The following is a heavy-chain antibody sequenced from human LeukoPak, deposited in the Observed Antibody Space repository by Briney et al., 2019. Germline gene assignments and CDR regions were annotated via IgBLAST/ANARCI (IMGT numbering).Heavy chain of an antibody. D-gene: IGHD4-23*01. J-gene: IGHJ6*02. CDR3: AREESTVVIDYYYGMDV. V-gene: IGHV3-33*01. CDR1: GFTFSSYG. CDR2: IWYDGSNK. Sequence: GGSLRLSCAASGFTFSSYGMHWVRQAPGKGLEWVAVIWYDGSNKYYADSVKGRFTISRDNSKNTLYLQLNSLRAEDTAVYYCAREESTVVIDYYYGMDVWGQGTTVTVSS.